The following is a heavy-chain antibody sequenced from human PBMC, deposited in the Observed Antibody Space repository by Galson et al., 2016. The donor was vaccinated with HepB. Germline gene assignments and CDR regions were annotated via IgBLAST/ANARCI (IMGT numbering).Heavy chain of an antibody. CDR1: GDSVSSNSAA. CDR3: VRHHGAFDS. Sequence: CAISGDSVSSNSAAWNWIRQSPSRGLEWLGRTYYRSKWYNDYAVSVRSRISINPDASKNQFSLQLSSVTPEDTAVYYCVRHHGAFDSWGQGTLVTVPS. D-gene: IGHD3-10*01. J-gene: IGHJ4*02. V-gene: IGHV6-1*01. CDR2: TYYRSKWYN.